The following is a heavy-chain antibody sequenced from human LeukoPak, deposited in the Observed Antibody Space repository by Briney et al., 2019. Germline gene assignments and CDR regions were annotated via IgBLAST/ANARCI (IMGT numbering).Heavy chain of an antibody. V-gene: IGHV1-8*01. J-gene: IGHJ5*02. Sequence: ASVKVSCKASGYTFTSYDINWVRQATGQGLEWMGWMNPNSGNTGYAQKFQGRVTMTRNTSISTAYMGLSSLRSEDTAVYYCARGVLLWFGELAGWFDPWGQGTLVTVSS. CDR1: GYTFTSYD. CDR3: ARGVLLWFGELAGWFDP. CDR2: MNPNSGNT. D-gene: IGHD3-10*01.